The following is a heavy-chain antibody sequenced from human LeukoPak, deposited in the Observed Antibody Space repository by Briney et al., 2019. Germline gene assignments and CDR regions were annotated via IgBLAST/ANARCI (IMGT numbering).Heavy chain of an antibody. Sequence: GGSLRLSCSASGFTFSSYGMHWVRQAPGKGLEWVAVISYDGNNRYYADSVKGRFTISRYNSKNTLYLQMNSLRAEDTAVYYCAKVKGEVIGAFDIWGQGTTVTVSS. CDR2: ISYDGNNR. CDR3: AKVKGEVIGAFDI. V-gene: IGHV3-30*18. CDR1: GFTFSSYG. D-gene: IGHD3-16*01. J-gene: IGHJ3*02.